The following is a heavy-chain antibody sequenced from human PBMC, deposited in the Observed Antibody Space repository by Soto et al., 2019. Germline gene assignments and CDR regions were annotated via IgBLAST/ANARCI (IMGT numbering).Heavy chain of an antibody. J-gene: IGHJ6*02. Sequence: SVKVSCKASGGAFSDYAFSWVRQAPGQGLEWLGGIMPIFRAPDYAQKFQGRVTITADEFARTAYMEMNSLRSEDTAVYYCASWLKGPDIGNYYYGMDVWGQGTTVTVSS. CDR3: ASWLKGPDIGNYYYGMDV. CDR2: IMPIFRAP. D-gene: IGHD2-15*01. V-gene: IGHV1-69*13. CDR1: GGAFSDYA.